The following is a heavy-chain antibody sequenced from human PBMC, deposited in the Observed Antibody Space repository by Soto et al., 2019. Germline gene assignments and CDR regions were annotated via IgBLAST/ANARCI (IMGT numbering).Heavy chain of an antibody. D-gene: IGHD3-22*01. CDR1: GFTFSSYG. CDR2: ISYDGSNK. J-gene: IGHJ6*02. Sequence: QVQLVESGGGVVQPGRSLRLSCAASGFTFSSYGMHWVRQAPGKGLEWVAVISYDGSNKYYADSVKGRFTISRDNSKNTLYLQMNSLRAEDTAVYYCAKDRAYYYDSSGGMDVWGQGTTVTVSS. V-gene: IGHV3-30*18. CDR3: AKDRAYYYDSSGGMDV.